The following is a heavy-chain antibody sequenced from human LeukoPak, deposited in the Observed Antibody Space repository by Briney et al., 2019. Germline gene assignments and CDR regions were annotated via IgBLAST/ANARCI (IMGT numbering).Heavy chain of an antibody. CDR2: IYYSGST. Sequence: WVRQPPGKGLEWIGSIYYSGSTYYNPSLKSRVTISVDTSKNQFSLKLSSVTAADTAVYYCASDLGHYDFWSGYYLNWFDPWGQGTLVTVSS. V-gene: IGHV4-39*07. CDR3: ASDLGHYDFWSGYYLNWFDP. D-gene: IGHD3-3*01. J-gene: IGHJ5*02.